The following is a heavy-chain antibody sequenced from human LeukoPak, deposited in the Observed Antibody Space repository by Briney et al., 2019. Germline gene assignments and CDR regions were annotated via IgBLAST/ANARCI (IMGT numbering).Heavy chain of an antibody. J-gene: IGHJ4*02. V-gene: IGHV3-15*01. Sequence: NPGGSLRLSCAASGFTFSNAWMSWVRQAPGKGLEWVGRIKSKIDGGTTDYTAPVKGRFTISRDDSKNTLYLQMNSLRTEDTAVYYCTTPSGYSGYDSDYWGQGTLVTVSS. D-gene: IGHD5-12*01. CDR2: IKSKIDGGTT. CDR3: TTPSGYSGYDSDY. CDR1: GFTFSNAW.